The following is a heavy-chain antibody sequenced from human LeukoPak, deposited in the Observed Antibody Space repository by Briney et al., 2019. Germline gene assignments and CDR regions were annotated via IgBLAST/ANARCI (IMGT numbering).Heavy chain of an antibody. CDR2: ISWNSGSI. Sequence: GGSLRLSCAASGFTFDDYAMHWVRQAPGKGLEWVSGISWNSGSIGYADSVKGRFTISRDNAKNSLYLQMNSLRAEDTALYYCAKGADYSYYYGMDVWGQGTTVTVSS. CDR1: GFTFDDYA. D-gene: IGHD4/OR15-4a*01. J-gene: IGHJ6*02. CDR3: AKGADYSYYYGMDV. V-gene: IGHV3-9*01.